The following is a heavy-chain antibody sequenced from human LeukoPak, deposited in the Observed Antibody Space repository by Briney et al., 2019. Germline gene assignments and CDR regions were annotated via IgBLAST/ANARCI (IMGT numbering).Heavy chain of an antibody. D-gene: IGHD3-9*01. CDR1: GGSISSSSYY. J-gene: IGHJ4*02. CDR3: ARTSGPFDWLLYFDY. V-gene: IGHV4-39*07. Sequence: PSETLSLTCTVSGGSISSSSYYWGWIRQPPGKGLEWIGSIYYSGSTYYNPSLKSRVTISVDTSKNQFSLKLSSVTAADTAVYYCARTSGPFDWLLYFDYWGQGTLVTVSS. CDR2: IYYSGST.